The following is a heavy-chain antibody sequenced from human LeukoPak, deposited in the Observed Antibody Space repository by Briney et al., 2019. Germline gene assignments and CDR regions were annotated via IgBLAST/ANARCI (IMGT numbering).Heavy chain of an antibody. CDR2: IYYSGST. CDR1: GGSISSSSYY. CDR3: ARQPHHYYDSSGYWIFDY. J-gene: IGHJ4*02. Sequence: SETLSLTCTVSGGSISSSSYYWGWIRQPPGKGLEWIGSIYYSGSTYYNPSLKSRVTISVDTSKNQFSLKLSSVTAADTVVYYCARQPHHYYDSSGYWIFDYWGQGTLVTVSS. D-gene: IGHD3-22*01. V-gene: IGHV4-39*01.